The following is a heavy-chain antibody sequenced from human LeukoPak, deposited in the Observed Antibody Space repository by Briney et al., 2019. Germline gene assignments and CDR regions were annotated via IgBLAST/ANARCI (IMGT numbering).Heavy chain of an antibody. CDR1: GGSISSYY. Sequence: KTSETLSLTCTVSGGSISSYYWSWIRQPAGKGLEWIGRIYTSGSTNYNPSLKSRVTISVDKSKNQFSLKLSSVTAADTAVYYCARDLTTVWGGLAGAFDIWGQGTMVTVSS. J-gene: IGHJ3*02. CDR2: IYTSGST. V-gene: IGHV4-4*07. D-gene: IGHD4-17*01. CDR3: ARDLTTVWGGLAGAFDI.